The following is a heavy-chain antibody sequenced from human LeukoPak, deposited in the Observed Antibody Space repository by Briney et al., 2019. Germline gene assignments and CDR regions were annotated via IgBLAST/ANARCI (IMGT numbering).Heavy chain of an antibody. V-gene: IGHV1-2*04. CDR1: GYTFTGYY. CDR3: ARAYCSSTSCYAFDY. J-gene: IGHJ4*02. CDR2: IKPNSGGT. D-gene: IGHD2-2*01. Sequence: ASVKVSCKASGYTFTGYYMHWVRQAPGQGLEWMGWIKPNSGGTNYAQKFQGWVTMTRDTSISTAYMELSRLRSDDTAVYYCARAYCSSTSCYAFDYWGQGTLVTVSS.